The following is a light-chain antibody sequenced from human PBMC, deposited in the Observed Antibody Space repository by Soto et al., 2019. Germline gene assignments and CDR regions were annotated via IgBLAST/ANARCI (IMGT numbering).Light chain of an antibody. V-gene: IGKV3-15*01. CDR3: HQYNTWPPWT. J-gene: IGKJ1*01. CDR1: QSVSSN. Sequence: EIVMTQSPPTLSVSPGERATLSCRASQSVSSNLAWYQQKPGQAPRLLIYGASTRATGIPARFSGSGSGTEFTLTISSLQSEDFAVYYCHQYNTWPPWTFGQGTKVEIK. CDR2: GAS.